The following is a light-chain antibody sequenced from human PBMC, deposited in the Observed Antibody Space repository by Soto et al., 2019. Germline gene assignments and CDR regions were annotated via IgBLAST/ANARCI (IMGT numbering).Light chain of an antibody. Sequence: QAVVTQSPSASASLGASVRLTCTLSSGHSTYAIAWHQQQPETGPRYLMKLNSDGSHRKGDGIPDRFSGSSSGAERYLTISSLQSEDEADYYCQTWGTGIHVIFGGGTKLTVL. CDR1: SGHSTYA. V-gene: IGLV4-69*01. J-gene: IGLJ2*01. CDR3: QTWGTGIHVI. CDR2: LNSDGSH.